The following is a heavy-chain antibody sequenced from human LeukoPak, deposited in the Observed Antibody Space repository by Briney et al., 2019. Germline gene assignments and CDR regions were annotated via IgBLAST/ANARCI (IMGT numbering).Heavy chain of an antibody. D-gene: IGHD3-9*01. CDR1: GYTFTIYG. CDR2: ISAYNGNT. J-gene: IGHJ2*01. Sequence: ASVKVSFKASGYTFTIYGISWVRQAPGQGLEWMGWISAYNGNTNYAQKLQGRVTMTTDTSTSTAYMEVRSLRSDGTAVYYCARAVLIHDILTGSHWYFDLWGRGTLVTVSS. CDR3: ARAVLIHDILTGSHWYFDL. V-gene: IGHV1-18*04.